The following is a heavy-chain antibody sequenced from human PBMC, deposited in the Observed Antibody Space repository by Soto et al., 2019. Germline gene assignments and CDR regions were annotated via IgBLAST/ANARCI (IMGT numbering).Heavy chain of an antibody. J-gene: IGHJ4*02. V-gene: IGHV1-69*01. CDR3: ARGWGLVS. CDR1: GGSLTSYP. CDR2: IIPNHGTT. D-gene: IGHD3-16*01. Sequence: QMEQSGAEVRKPGSSVKVSCKASGGSLTSYPMGWVRQAPGQGFEWMGGIIPNHGTTEYAQKFQGRVTITADESTNRATLELTDLTSEDTAVYYCARGWGLVSWGQGTLVTVSS.